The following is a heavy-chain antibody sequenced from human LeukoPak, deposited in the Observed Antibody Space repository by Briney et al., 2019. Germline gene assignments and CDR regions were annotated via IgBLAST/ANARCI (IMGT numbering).Heavy chain of an antibody. V-gene: IGHV3-33*06. D-gene: IGHD6-19*01. CDR1: GFTFNTYA. CDR3: AKSGEQWLVRIYYFDY. CDR2: IWYDGSNK. Sequence: QTGKSLRLSCAASGFTFNTYAIHWVRQAPGKGLEWVAVIWYDGSNKYYADSVRGRFTISRDNSKNTLYLQMNSLRAEDTAVYYCAKSGEQWLVRIYYFDYWGQGTLVTVSS. J-gene: IGHJ4*02.